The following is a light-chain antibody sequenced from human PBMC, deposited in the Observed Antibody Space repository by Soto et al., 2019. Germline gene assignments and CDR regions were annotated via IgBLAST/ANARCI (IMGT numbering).Light chain of an antibody. CDR3: QHYDSYSGT. Sequence: DIQMTQSPSTLSASVGDRVTITGRASQSSNSWLAWYQKKPWKAPRLLIYRASSLEGGVPSRFSGSGSGAEFTLTISSLQPDDFATYYCQHYDSYSGTFGPGTKVDIK. CDR1: QSSNSW. J-gene: IGKJ3*01. V-gene: IGKV1-5*03. CDR2: RAS.